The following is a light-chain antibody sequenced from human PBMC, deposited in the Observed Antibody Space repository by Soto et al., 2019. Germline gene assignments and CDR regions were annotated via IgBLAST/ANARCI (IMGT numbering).Light chain of an antibody. CDR3: QQYYSTPPT. CDR1: QSVLYSSNNKNY. V-gene: IGKV4-1*01. CDR2: SAS. Sequence: DIVMTQSPDSLAVSLGERATINCKSSQSVLYSSNNKNYLAWYQQKPGQPPKLLIYSASTRESGVPDRFSGSGSGTDFTPTISTLQAEDVPVYYCQQYYSTPPTFGQGTKVEIK. J-gene: IGKJ1*01.